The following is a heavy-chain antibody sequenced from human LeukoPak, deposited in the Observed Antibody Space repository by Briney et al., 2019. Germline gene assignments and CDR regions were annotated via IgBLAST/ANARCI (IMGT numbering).Heavy chain of an antibody. Sequence: SETLSLTCAVYGGSFSGYYWSWIRQPPGKGLEWIGEINHSRSTNYNPSLKSRVTISVDTSKNQFSLKLSSVTAADTAVYYCARSGPLYTRAFDIWGQGTMVTVSS. J-gene: IGHJ3*02. CDR1: GGSFSGYY. CDR2: INHSRST. CDR3: ARSGPLYTRAFDI. V-gene: IGHV4-34*01. D-gene: IGHD3-16*01.